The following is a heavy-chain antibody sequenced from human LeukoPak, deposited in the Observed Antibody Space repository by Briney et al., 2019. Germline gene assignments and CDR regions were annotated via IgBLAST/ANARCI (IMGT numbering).Heavy chain of an antibody. V-gene: IGHV4-39*07. D-gene: IGHD3-3*01. J-gene: IGHJ6*03. Sequence: SETLSLTCTVSGGSISSSSYYWGWIRQPPGKGLEWIGSIYYSGSTYYNPSLKSRVTISVDTSKNQFSLKLSSVTAADTAVYYCARVWYSTIFGVVITSYYYYMDVWGKGTTVTVSS. CDR3: ARVWYSTIFGVVITSYYYYMDV. CDR2: IYYSGST. CDR1: GGSISSSSYY.